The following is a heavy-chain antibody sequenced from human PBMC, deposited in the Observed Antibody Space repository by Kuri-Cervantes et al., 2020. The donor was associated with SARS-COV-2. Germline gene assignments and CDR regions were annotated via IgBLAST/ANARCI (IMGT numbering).Heavy chain of an antibody. D-gene: IGHD3-22*01. Sequence: EGSLRLSCVASGFNFSTTDMNWVRQAPGKGLEWVSYISSSSSTIYYADSVKGRFTISRDNAKNSLYLQMNSLRDEDTAVYYCARENQGNYYDSSGYYHYYYYGMDVWGQGTTVTVSS. CDR3: ARENQGNYYDSSGYYHYYYYGMDV. CDR2: ISSSSSTI. V-gene: IGHV3-48*02. J-gene: IGHJ6*02. CDR1: GFNFSTTD.